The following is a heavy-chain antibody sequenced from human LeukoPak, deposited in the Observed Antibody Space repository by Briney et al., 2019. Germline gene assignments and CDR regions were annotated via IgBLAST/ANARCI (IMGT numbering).Heavy chain of an antibody. V-gene: IGHV4-59*01. CDR2: IYYSGST. CDR1: GGSISSYY. Sequence: PSETLSLTCTVSGGSISSYYWSWIRQPPGKGLEWIGCIYYSGSTNYNPSLKSRVTISVDTSKNQFSLKLSSVTAADTAVYYCARTRDWFDPWGQGTLVTVSS. J-gene: IGHJ5*02. D-gene: IGHD2-2*01. CDR3: ARTRDWFDP.